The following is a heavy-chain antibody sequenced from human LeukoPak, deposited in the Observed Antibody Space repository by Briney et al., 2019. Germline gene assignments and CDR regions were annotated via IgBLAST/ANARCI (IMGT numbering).Heavy chain of an antibody. D-gene: IGHD1-26*01. J-gene: IGHJ4*02. CDR1: GGSISSYY. CDR2: IYYSGST. V-gene: IGHV4-59*01. Sequence: SETLSLTCNVSGGSISSYYWSWIRQPPGKGLEWIGYIYYSGSTSYNPSLKSRVTISVDTSKNQFSLKLSSVTAADTAVYYCARGYSGSYGRFDYWGQGTLVTVSS. CDR3: ARGYSGSYGRFDY.